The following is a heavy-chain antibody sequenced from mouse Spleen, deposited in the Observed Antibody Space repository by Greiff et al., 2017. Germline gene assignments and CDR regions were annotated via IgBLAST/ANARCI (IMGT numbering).Heavy chain of an antibody. V-gene: IGHV1-47*01. CDR2: FHPYNDDT. Sequence: QVQLQQSGAELVKPGASVKMSCKASGYTFTTYPIEWMKQNHGKSLEWIGNFHPYNDDTKYNEKFKGKATLTVEKSSSTVYLELSRLTSDDSDVYYCERGGYGSSYYAMDYWGQGTSVTVSS. CDR1: GYTFTTYP. J-gene: IGHJ4*01. CDR3: ERGGYGSSYYAMDY. D-gene: IGHD1-1*01.